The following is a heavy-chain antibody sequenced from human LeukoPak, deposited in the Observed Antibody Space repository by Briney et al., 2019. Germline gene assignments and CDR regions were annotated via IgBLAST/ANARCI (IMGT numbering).Heavy chain of an antibody. J-gene: IGHJ4*02. CDR2: IIPIFSTA. V-gene: IGHV1-69*01. CDR3: ARILVEGQWLVPVDY. D-gene: IGHD6-19*01. CDR1: GGTFSSYA. Sequence: SVKVSCKASGGTFSSYAISWVRQAPGQGLEWMGGIIPIFSTANYAQKFQGRVTITADESTSTAYMELSSLRSEDTAVYYCARILVEGQWLVPVDYWGQGTLVTVSS.